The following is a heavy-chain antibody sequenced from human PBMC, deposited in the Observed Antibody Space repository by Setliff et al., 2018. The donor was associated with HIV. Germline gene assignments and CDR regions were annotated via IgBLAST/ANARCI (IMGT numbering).Heavy chain of an antibody. V-gene: IGHV4-31*03. CDR2: IYYSGST. CDR3: ASCIAAAGWTYYYYMDV. CDR1: GGSISSGGYY. Sequence: SETLSLTCTVSGGSISSGGYYWSWIRQHPGKGLEWIGYIYYSGSTYYNPSLKSRVTISVDTSNNQFSLKLSSVTAADTAVYYCASCIAAAGWTYYYYMDVWGKGTTVTVSS. D-gene: IGHD6-13*01. J-gene: IGHJ6*03.